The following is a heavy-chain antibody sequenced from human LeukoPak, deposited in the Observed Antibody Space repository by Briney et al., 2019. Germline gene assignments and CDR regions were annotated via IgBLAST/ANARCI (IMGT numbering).Heavy chain of an antibody. CDR1: GDSVSSNSVT. Sequence: SQTLSLTCAISGDSVSSNSVTWNWIRQSPSRGLEWLGRTYYRSTWYSDYAVSVRGRITVNPDTSKNQFSLHLNSVTPEDTAVYYCARRLTQYDCYDPWGQGILVTVSS. CDR2: TYYRSTWYS. J-gene: IGHJ5*02. D-gene: IGHD2-2*01. V-gene: IGHV6-1*01. CDR3: ARRLTQYDCYDP.